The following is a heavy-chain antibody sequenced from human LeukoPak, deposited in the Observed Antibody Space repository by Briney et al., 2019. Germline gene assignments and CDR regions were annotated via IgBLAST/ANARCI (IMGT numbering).Heavy chain of an antibody. V-gene: IGHV3-21*05. CDR3: ARNYEEWLRILDH. CDR2: ISSSSSYT. CDR1: GFTFSSYS. Sequence: PGGSLRLSCAASGFTFSSYSMNWVRQAPGKGLEWVSYISSSSSYTNYADSVRGRFTISRDNAKNSLYLQMNSLRAEDTAVYYCARNYEEWLRILDHWGQGTLVTVSS. D-gene: IGHD5-12*01. J-gene: IGHJ4*02.